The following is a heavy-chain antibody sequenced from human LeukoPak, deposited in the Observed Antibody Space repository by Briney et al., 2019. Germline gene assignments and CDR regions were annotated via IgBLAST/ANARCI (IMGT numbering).Heavy chain of an antibody. CDR2: ISSSSSYI. Sequence: PGGSLRLSCAAFGFTFSSYSMNWVRQAQGKGLEWVSSISSSSSYIYYADSVKGRFTISRDNSKNSLYLQMNSLRAEDAAVYYCARASRGIAAAGYWFDPWGQGTLVTVSS. CDR3: ARASRGIAAAGYWFDP. J-gene: IGHJ5*02. D-gene: IGHD6-13*01. CDR1: GFTFSSYS. V-gene: IGHV3-21*01.